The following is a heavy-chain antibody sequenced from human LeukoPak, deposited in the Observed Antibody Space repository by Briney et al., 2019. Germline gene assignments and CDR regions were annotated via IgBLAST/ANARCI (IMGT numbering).Heavy chain of an antibody. J-gene: IGHJ4*02. CDR1: GYTFTCYY. V-gene: IGHV1-2*02. Sequence: GASVKVSCKASGYTFTCYYMHWVRQAPGQGLEWMGWINPNSGGTNYAQKFQGRVTMTRDTSISTAYTELSRLRSDDTAVYYCARDLAGYCSGGSCYGGYWGQGTLVTVSS. D-gene: IGHD2-15*01. CDR2: INPNSGGT. CDR3: ARDLAGYCSGGSCYGGY.